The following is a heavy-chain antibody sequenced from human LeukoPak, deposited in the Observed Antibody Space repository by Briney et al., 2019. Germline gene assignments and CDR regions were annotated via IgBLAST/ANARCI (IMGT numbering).Heavy chain of an antibody. CDR1: RLTFNSNA. CDR3: ASHAHDYDSSGYFDS. V-gene: IGHV3-23*01. Sequence: GGSLRLSCVVSRLTFNSNAMYWVRQAPGKGLEWVSGISVSGGSEYYADSVKGRFSVSRDNSKHTVYLQMNSLRAEDTAVYFCASHAHDYDSSGYFDSWGQGAWSPSPQ. D-gene: IGHD3-22*01. J-gene: IGHJ4*02. CDR2: ISVSGGSE.